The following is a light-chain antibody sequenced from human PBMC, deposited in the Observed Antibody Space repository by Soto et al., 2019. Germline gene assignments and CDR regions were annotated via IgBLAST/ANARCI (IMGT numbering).Light chain of an antibody. CDR3: LQTYSLPVA. CDR2: GAS. CDR1: QSIGSH. Sequence: QVTQSPSSLSASVGDRVTITCRASQSIGSHLNWYQQKPGTAPNLLIHGASSLQGGVPSRFSGSGSGTDFTLTISTLQPEDSATYYCLQTYSLPVAFGGGTKVEI. V-gene: IGKV1-39*01. J-gene: IGKJ4*01.